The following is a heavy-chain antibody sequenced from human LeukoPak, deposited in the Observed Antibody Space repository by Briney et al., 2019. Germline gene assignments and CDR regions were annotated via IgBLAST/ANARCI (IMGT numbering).Heavy chain of an antibody. V-gene: IGHV3-48*03. D-gene: IGHD2-21*02. CDR3: ARDESRGNLVTAPDY. CDR2: ISGSGSTI. Sequence: PGGSLRLSCAASGFTFSSYEMNWVRLAPEKGLEWVSFISGSGSTIYYADSVKGRFTISRDNAKNALYLQMNSLRVEDTAVYYCARDESRGNLVTAPDYWGQGTLVTVSS. J-gene: IGHJ4*02. CDR1: GFTFSSYE.